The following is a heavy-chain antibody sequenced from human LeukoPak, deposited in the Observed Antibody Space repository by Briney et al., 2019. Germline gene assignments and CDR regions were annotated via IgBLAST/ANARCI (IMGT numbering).Heavy chain of an antibody. CDR3: AKFVPGITMIVPLDY. V-gene: IGHV3-23*01. CDR1: GFTFSSYA. Sequence: GGSLRLSCAAPGFTFSSYAMSWVRQAPGKGLEWVSAISGSGGSTYYADSVKGRFTISRDNSKNTLYLQMNSLRAEDTAVYNCAKFVPGITMIVPLDYWGQGTLVTVSS. CDR2: ISGSGGST. D-gene: IGHD3-22*01. J-gene: IGHJ4*02.